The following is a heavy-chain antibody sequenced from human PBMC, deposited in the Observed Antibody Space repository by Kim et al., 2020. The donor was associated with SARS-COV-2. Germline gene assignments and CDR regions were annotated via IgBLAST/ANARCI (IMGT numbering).Heavy chain of an antibody. D-gene: IGHD2-2*01. CDR2: IYPGDSDT. J-gene: IGHJ6*02. V-gene: IGHV5-51*01. CDR1: GYSFTSYW. Sequence: GESLKISCKGSGYSFTSYWIGWVRQMPGKGLEWMGIIYPGDSDTRYSPSFQGQVTISADKSISTAYLQWSSLKASDTAMYYCARSAVVPADPYYYYGMDVWGQGTTVTVSS. CDR3: ARSAVVPADPYYYYGMDV.